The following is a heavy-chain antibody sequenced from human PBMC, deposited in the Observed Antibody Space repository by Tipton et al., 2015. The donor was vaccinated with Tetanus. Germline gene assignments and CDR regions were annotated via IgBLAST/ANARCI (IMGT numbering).Heavy chain of an antibody. CDR2: IYHSGRT. CDR1: GGSIINNNW. V-gene: IGHV4-4*02. Sequence: TLSLTCSVSGGSIINNNWWTWVRQPPGKGLEWIGEIYHSGRTNYNPSLETRVTISVDESKNQFYLNVMSVTAADTAVYYCARGSTMFFWGQGTLVTVSS. J-gene: IGHJ4*02. D-gene: IGHD3-10*02. CDR3: ARGSTMFF.